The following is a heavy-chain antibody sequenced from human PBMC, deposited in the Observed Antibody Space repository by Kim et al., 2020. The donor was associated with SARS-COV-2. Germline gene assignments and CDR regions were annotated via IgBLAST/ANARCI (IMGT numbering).Heavy chain of an antibody. D-gene: IGHD6-13*01. Sequence: KGRFTISRDNSKNTLYLQMNSLRAEDTAVYYCAKDVWSAVAAAGAEYFQHWGQGTLVTVSS. J-gene: IGHJ1*01. CDR3: AKDVWSAVAAAGAEYFQH. V-gene: IGHV3-23*01.